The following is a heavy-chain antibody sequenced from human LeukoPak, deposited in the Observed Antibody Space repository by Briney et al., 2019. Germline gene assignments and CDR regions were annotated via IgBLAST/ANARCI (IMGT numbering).Heavy chain of an antibody. CDR3: TSRPVGYGGKSAFDI. D-gene: IGHD1-26*01. Sequence: GGSLRLSCAASWFTFSGSAMHWVRQASGKGLEWVGRIRSKANSYATAYAASVKGRFTISRDDSKNTAYLQMNSLKTEDTAVYYCTSRPVGYGGKSAFDIWGQGTMVTVSS. J-gene: IGHJ3*02. CDR2: IRSKANSYAT. CDR1: WFTFSGSA. V-gene: IGHV3-73*01.